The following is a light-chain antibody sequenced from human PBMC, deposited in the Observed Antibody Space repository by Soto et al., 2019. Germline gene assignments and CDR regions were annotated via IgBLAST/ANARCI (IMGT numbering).Light chain of an antibody. CDR2: EVT. J-gene: IGLJ1*01. Sequence: QSAPPQPASVSGSPGHAITISCTGTSSDVGGYNFVSWYQQKPGKAPKLLIYEVTHRPSGISDRFSGSKSGNMASLTISGLQDEDEASYYCCTYARNRLYVFGSGTKLTVL. V-gene: IGLV2-14*01. CDR3: CTYARNRLYV. CDR1: SSDVGGYNF.